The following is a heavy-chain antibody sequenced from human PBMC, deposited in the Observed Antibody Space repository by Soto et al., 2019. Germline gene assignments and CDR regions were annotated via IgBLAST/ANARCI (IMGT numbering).Heavy chain of an antibody. CDR2: INPSGGST. CDR3: ARDGWESVYGDYAGGSRGFKRPRYQDPSYYYYGMDV. CDR1: GYTFTSYY. V-gene: IGHV1-46*01. D-gene: IGHD4-17*01. Sequence: ASVKVSCKASGYTFTSYYMHWVRQAPGQGLEWMGIINPSGGSTSYAQKFQGRVTMTRDTSTSTVYMELSSLRSEDTAVYYCARDGWESVYGDYAGGSRGFKRPRYQDPSYYYYGMDVWGQGTTVTVSS. J-gene: IGHJ6*02.